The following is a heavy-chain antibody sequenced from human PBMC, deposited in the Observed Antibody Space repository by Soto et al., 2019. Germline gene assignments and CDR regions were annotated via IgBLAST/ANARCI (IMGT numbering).Heavy chain of an antibody. D-gene: IGHD6-19*01. CDR1: GFSFSDSA. CDR3: TRHAVDY. J-gene: IGHJ4*02. CDR2: IRSKPNNYAT. V-gene: IGHV3-73*02. Sequence: EVHLVESGGGLVQPGGSLKLSCVVSGFSFSDSAMHWVRQASGKGLQWVGRIRSKPNNYATAYDESVKGRFTISRDDSKNTAYLQMNSLKPEDTAVYYCTRHAVDYWGQGTLVTVSS.